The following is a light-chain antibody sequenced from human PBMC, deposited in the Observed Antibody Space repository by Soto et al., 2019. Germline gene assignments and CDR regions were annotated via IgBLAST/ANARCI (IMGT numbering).Light chain of an antibody. J-gene: IGKJ5*01. CDR1: QGINNC. CDR2: AAS. V-gene: IGKV1-9*01. CDR3: QQRYSYPIP. Sequence: DIQLTQSPSFLSASVGDRVTITCRASQGINNCLAWYQQKPMKAPKLLIYAASTFQSGVLSRFSGSGSGTEFTLTISSLQPEDFSTYYCQQRYSYPIPFGQRTRLEIK.